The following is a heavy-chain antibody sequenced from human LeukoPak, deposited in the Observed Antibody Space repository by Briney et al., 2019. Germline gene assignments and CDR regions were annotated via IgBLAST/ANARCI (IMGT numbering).Heavy chain of an antibody. J-gene: IGHJ4*02. CDR2: IYPGDSDT. D-gene: IGHD1-7*01. V-gene: IGHV5-51*01. Sequence: GASLKISCKGSGSSFTSYWIGWVRPMPGKGLEWMGIIYPGDSDTRCSPSFQGQVTISADKSISTAYLQWSSLKASNTAMYYGARSQLELRGGYFDYWGQGTLVTVSS. CDR3: ARSQLELRGGYFDY. CDR1: GSSFTSYW.